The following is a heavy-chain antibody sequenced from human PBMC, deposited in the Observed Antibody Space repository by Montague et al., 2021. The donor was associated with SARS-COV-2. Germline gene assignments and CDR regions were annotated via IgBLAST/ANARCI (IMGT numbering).Heavy chain of an antibody. CDR3: ARTSASSDY. Sequence: YLPEKNNDYAVSVKSRITINPDTSKNQISLQLNSVTPEGTAVYYCARTSASSDYWGQGTLVTVSS. D-gene: IGHD1-26*01. CDR2: YLPEKNN. V-gene: IGHV6-1*01. J-gene: IGHJ4*02.